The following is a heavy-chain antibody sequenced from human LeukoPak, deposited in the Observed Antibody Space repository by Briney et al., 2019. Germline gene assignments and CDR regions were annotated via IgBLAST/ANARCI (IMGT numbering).Heavy chain of an antibody. D-gene: IGHD5-18*01. Sequence: PGGSLRLSCAASGFTFSNYGMHWVRQAPGKGLEWVAFIRYDGNNKFYADSVKGRFTISRDNSKNTLYLQMNSLRAEDTAVYYCSRAGGGYSYGYYMDVWGKGTTVSFS. CDR3: SRAGGGYSYGYYMDV. CDR1: GFTFSNYG. V-gene: IGHV3-30*02. J-gene: IGHJ6*03. CDR2: IRYDGNNK.